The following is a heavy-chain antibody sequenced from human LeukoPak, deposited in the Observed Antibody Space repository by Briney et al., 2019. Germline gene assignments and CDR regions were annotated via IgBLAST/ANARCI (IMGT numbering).Heavy chain of an antibody. Sequence: GGSLRLSCAASGFTFSTYWMSWVRQAPGKGLEWVANIKEDGSEKYYVDSVKGRFTISRDNAKNSLYLQMNSLRAEDTAVYYCARVARTGIGELLRPLDKWGQGTLVSVSS. V-gene: IGHV3-7*01. J-gene: IGHJ4*02. D-gene: IGHD3-10*01. CDR3: ARVARTGIGELLRPLDK. CDR1: GFTFSTYW. CDR2: IKEDGSEK.